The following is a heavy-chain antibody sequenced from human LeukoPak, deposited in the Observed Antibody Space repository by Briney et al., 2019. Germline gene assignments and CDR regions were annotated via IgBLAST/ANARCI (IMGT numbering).Heavy chain of an antibody. Sequence: PSETLSLTCAVYGGSFSGYYWSWIRQPPGKGLEWIGEINHSGSTNYNPSLKSRVTISVDTSKNQFSLKLSSVTAADTAVYYCARYPITNSGSRSGSVDYWDQGTLVTVSS. J-gene: IGHJ4*02. CDR1: GGSFSGYY. V-gene: IGHV4-34*01. CDR3: ARYPITNSGSRSGSVDY. D-gene: IGHD1-26*01. CDR2: INHSGST.